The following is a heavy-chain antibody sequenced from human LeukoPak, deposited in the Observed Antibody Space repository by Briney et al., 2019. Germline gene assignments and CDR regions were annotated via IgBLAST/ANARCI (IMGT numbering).Heavy chain of an antibody. CDR1: GFTFSSYA. CDR2: ISGSGGST. D-gene: IGHD1-26*01. CDR3: AKDMVEWELLGAPDY. Sequence: PGGSLRLSCAASGFTFSSYAMSWVRQAPGKGLKWVSAISGSGGSTYYADSVKGRFTISRDNSKNTLYLQMNSLRAEDTAVYYCAKDMVEWELLGAPDYWGQGTLVTVSS. V-gene: IGHV3-23*01. J-gene: IGHJ4*02.